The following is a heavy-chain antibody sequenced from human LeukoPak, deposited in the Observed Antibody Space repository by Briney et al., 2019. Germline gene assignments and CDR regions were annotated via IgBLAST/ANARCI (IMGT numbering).Heavy chain of an antibody. CDR3: ARVRVSSGYYIDY. CDR1: GFTFSSSW. CDR2: INNDGSTT. Sequence: GGSLRLSCAASGFTFSSSWMHWVRQAPGKGLVWVSRINNDGSTTTYADTVKGRFTMSRDNAKNTLYLQMNSLRAEDTAVYYCARVRVSSGYYIDYWGQGTLVTVSS. V-gene: IGHV3-74*01. D-gene: IGHD3-22*01. J-gene: IGHJ4*02.